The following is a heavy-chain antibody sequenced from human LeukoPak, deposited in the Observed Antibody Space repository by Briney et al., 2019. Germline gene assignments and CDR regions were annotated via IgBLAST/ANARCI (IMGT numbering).Heavy chain of an antibody. CDR1: GGSFSGYY. V-gene: IGHV4-34*01. J-gene: IGHJ4*02. D-gene: IGHD6-6*01. CDR2: INHSGST. Sequence: SETLSLTCAVYGGSFSGYYWSWIRQPPGKGLEWIGEINHSGSTNYNPSLKSRVTISVDTSKNQFSLKLSSVTAADTAVYYCARGPHLGPDSSSSQNYFDYWGQGTLVTVSS. CDR3: ARGPHLGPDSSSSQNYFDY.